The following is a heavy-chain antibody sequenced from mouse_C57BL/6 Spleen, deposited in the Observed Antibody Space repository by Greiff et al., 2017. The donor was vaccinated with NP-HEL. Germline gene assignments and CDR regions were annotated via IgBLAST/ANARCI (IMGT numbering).Heavy chain of an antibody. V-gene: IGHV1-9*01. CDR1: GYTFTGYW. Sequence: QVQLQQSGAELMKPGASVKLSCKATGYTFTGYWIEWVKQRPGHGLEWIGEILPGSGSTNYNEKFKGKATFTADTSSNTAYMQLSSLTTEDSAIYYCASGGYDYDGRAWFAYWGQGTLVTVSA. CDR3: ASGGYDYDGRAWFAY. D-gene: IGHD2-4*01. J-gene: IGHJ3*01. CDR2: ILPGSGST.